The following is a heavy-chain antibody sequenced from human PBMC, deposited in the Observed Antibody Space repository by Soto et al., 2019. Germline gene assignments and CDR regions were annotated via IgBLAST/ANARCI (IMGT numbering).Heavy chain of an antibody. V-gene: IGHV3-30-3*01. CDR2: ISYDGSNK. CDR1: GFTXXXYA. CDR3: ARDSTAMAIYYFDY. J-gene: IGHJ4*02. Sequence: QVQLVESGGGVVQPGRSLRLSCAASGFTXXXYAMHWVRQAPXXXXEWVAVISYDGSNKYYADSVKGRFTISRDNSKNTLYLQMNSLRAEDTAVYYCARDSTAMAIYYFDYWGQGTLVTVSS. D-gene: IGHD5-18*01.